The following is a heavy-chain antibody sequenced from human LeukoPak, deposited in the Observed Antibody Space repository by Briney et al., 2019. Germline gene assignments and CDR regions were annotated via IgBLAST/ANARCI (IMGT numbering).Heavy chain of an antibody. D-gene: IGHD3-22*01. CDR3: ARDSPYDSSGYDY. J-gene: IGHJ4*02. CDR1: VGTFSSYA. V-gene: IGHV1-69*05. Sequence: SVKVSCKASVGTFSSYAISWVRQAPGQGLEWMGRIIPIFGTANYAQKFQGRVTITTDESTSTAYMELSSLRSEDTAVYYCARDSPYDSSGYDYWGQGTLVTVSS. CDR2: IIPIFGTA.